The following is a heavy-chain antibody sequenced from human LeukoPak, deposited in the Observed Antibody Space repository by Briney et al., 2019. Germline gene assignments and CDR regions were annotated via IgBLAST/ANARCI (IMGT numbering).Heavy chain of an antibody. CDR2: ISGDGVST. V-gene: IGHV3-43*02. Sequence: GGSLRLSCVASGLPIADFAMHWVRPAPGKGLEWVSLISGDGVSTFYTDSVRGRFCISRDNTKNSLYLEMNSLRTEDTAMYYCAKESGKFDYWGQGTLVAVSS. CDR3: AKESGKFDY. J-gene: IGHJ4*02. CDR1: GLPIADFA.